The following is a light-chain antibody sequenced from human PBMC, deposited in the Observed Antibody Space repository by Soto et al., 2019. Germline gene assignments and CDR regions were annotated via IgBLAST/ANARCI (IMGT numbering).Light chain of an antibody. J-gene: IGLJ2*01. V-gene: IGLV2-14*01. CDR2: DVS. CDR1: SSDVGGYDY. Sequence: QSVLTRPASVSGSPGQSITISCTGTSSDVGGYDYVSWYQQHPGKAPKLMIYDVSNRPSGVSNRFSGSKSGNTASLTISGLQAEDEADYYCISYTSSSTLVFGGGTKLTVL. CDR3: ISYTSSSTLV.